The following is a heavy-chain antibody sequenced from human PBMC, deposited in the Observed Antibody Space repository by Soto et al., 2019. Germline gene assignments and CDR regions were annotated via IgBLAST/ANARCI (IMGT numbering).Heavy chain of an antibody. CDR1: GGSISGSY. CDR2: VYYTGST. Sequence: SETLSLTCSGSGGSISGSYWSWIRQSPGKGLEWLGYVYYTGSTNYSPSLRSRVSISVDTSKNEFSLRLSSVTAADTAVYFCARSVAVPGAHIDYWGQGTQVTVSS. CDR3: ARSVAVPGAHIDY. D-gene: IGHD6-19*01. J-gene: IGHJ4*02. V-gene: IGHV4-59*01.